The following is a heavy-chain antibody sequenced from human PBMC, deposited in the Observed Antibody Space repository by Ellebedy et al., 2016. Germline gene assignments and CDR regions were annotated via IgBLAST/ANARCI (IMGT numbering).Heavy chain of an antibody. V-gene: IGHV3-30-3*01. J-gene: IGHJ5*02. D-gene: IGHD5/OR15-5a*01. CDR2: ISYDGSNK. CDR3: AREVVYIRGNWFDP. Sequence: GESLKISXAASGFTFSSYAMHWVRQAPGKGLEWVAVISYDGSNKYYADSVKGRSTISRDNSKNTLYLQMNSLRAEDTAVYYCAREVVYIRGNWFDPWGQGTLVTVSS. CDR1: GFTFSSYA.